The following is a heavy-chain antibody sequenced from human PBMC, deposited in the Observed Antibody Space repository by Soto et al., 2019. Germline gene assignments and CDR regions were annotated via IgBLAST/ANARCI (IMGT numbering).Heavy chain of an antibody. Sequence: GSLRLSCAASGFTFSSYAMSWVRQAPGKGLEWVSAISGSGGSTYYADSVKGRFTISRDNSKNTLYLQMNSLRAEDTAVYYCAKTSYVGVIAARPKWFDPWGQGTLGTVLL. CDR3: AKTSYVGVIAARPKWFDP. D-gene: IGHD6-6*01. J-gene: IGHJ5*02. V-gene: IGHV3-23*01. CDR2: ISGSGGST. CDR1: GFTFSSYA.